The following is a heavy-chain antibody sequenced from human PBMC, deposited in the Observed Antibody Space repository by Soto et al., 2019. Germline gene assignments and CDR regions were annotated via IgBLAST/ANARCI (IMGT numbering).Heavy chain of an antibody. J-gene: IGHJ5*02. CDR2: INHSGST. D-gene: IGHD3-22*01. CDR1: GGYFSGYY. CDR3: ARETAMIVVVTAINWFDP. Sequence: PSETQSLTCAVYGGYFSGYYWSWIRQPPGKGLEWIGEINHSGSTNYNPSLKSRVTISVDTSKNQFSLKLSSVTAADTAVYYCARETAMIVVVTAINWFDPWGQGTLVTVSS. V-gene: IGHV4-34*01.